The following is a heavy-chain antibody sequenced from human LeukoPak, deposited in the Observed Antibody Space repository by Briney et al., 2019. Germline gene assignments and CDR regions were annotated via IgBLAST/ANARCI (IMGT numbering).Heavy chain of an antibody. V-gene: IGHV4-30-2*01. CDR2: TYHSGST. D-gene: IGHD3-10*01. J-gene: IGHJ5*02. CDR3: ARAGSGSYLVWFDP. CDR1: GGSISSGGYS. Sequence: SQTLSLTCAVSGGSISSGGYSWSWIRQPPGKGLEWIGYTYHSGSTYYNPSLKSRVTISVDRSKNQFSLKLSSVTAADTAVYYCARAGSGSYLVWFDPWGQGTLVTVSS.